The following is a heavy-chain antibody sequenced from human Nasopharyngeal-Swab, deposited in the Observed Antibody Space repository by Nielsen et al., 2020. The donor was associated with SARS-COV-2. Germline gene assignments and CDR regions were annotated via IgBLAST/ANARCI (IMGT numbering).Heavy chain of an antibody. CDR3: ARGHYDYIWGSYRTLDV. D-gene: IGHD3-16*02. V-gene: IGHV1-18*01. Sequence: ASVKVSCKASGYTFTSYGISWVRQAPGQGLEWMGWISAYNGNTNYAQKLQGRVTMTTDTSTSTAYMELRNLRSDDTAVYYCARGHYDYIWGSYRTLDVWGQGTTVTVS. J-gene: IGHJ6*02. CDR1: GYTFTSYG. CDR2: ISAYNGNT.